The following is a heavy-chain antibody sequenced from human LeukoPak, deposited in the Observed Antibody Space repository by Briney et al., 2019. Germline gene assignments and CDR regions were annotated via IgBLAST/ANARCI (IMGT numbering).Heavy chain of an antibody. Sequence: SETLSLTCTVSGGSISSGSYYWSWIRQPAGKGLEWIGRIYTSGSTNYNPPLKSRVTISVDTSKNQFSLKLSSVTAADTAVYYCARGRGIMDVWGKGTTVTISS. CDR1: GGSISSGSYY. V-gene: IGHV4-61*02. J-gene: IGHJ6*03. CDR3: ARGRGIMDV. D-gene: IGHD1-1*01. CDR2: IYTSGST.